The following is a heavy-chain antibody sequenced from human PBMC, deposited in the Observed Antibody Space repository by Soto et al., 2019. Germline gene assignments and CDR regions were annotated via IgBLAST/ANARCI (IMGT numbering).Heavy chain of an antibody. D-gene: IGHD3-10*01. J-gene: IGHJ6*02. Sequence: EQLVESGGGVVQPGRSLRLSCAASRFTFSSYGMHWVRQAPGKGLEWVAVVSYDGSKMYYADSVKGRFTISRDNSKNTLYLQMNSLRAEDTAVYFCAKDIALVRGVIIGMDVWGQGTTVTVSS. CDR2: VSYDGSKM. V-gene: IGHV3-30*18. CDR3: AKDIALVRGVIIGMDV. CDR1: RFTFSSYG.